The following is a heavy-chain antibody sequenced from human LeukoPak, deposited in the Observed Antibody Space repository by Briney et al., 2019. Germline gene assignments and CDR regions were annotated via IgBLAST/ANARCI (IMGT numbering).Heavy chain of an antibody. CDR3: ARGGGTFDI. CDR1: GFTFSDYW. Sequence: GGSLRLSCAVSGFTFSDYWMSWVRQAPGKGLEWVANIKQDESEKYYVDSVKGRFTISRDNAKNSLSLQMNSLRAEDTAVYYCARGGGTFDIWGQGTMVTVSS. CDR2: IKQDESEK. V-gene: IGHV3-7*01. J-gene: IGHJ3*02. D-gene: IGHD3-16*01.